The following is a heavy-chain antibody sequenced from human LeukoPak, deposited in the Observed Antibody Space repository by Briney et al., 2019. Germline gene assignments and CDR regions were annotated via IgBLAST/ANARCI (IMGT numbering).Heavy chain of an antibody. V-gene: IGHV4-39*07. D-gene: IGHD1-7*01. Sequence: SETLSLTCTVSGGSISSSSYYWGWIRQPPGKGLEWIGSIYYSGSTYYNPSLKSRVTISVDTPKNQFSLKLSSVTAADTAVYYCARLMTGTTTAFDIWGQGTMVTVSS. J-gene: IGHJ3*02. CDR3: ARLMTGTTTAFDI. CDR1: GGSISSSSYY. CDR2: IYYSGST.